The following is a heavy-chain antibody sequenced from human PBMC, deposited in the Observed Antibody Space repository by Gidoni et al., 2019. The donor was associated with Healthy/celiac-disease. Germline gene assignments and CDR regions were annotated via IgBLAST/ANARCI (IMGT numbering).Heavy chain of an antibody. CDR3: ARDRYCSSTSCRLFDY. V-gene: IGHV1-69*06. J-gene: IGHJ4*02. Sequence: QVQLVQSGAEVKKPGSSVKVSCQASGGPLSSYAISWVRPAPGQGLEWRGGIIPVFGTANYAQKFQGRVTITADKSTSTAYMELSSLRSEDTAVYYCARDRYCSSTSCRLFDYWGQGTLVTVSS. CDR1: GGPLSSYA. D-gene: IGHD2-2*01. CDR2: IIPVFGTA.